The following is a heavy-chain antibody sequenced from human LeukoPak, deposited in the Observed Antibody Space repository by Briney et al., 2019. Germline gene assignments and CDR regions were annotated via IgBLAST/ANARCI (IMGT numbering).Heavy chain of an antibody. J-gene: IGHJ6*03. Sequence: KPSETLSLTCAVYGGSFSGYYWSWIRQPPGKGLEWIGEINHSGSTNYNPSLKSRVTISVDTSKNQFSLKLSSVTAADTTVYHCARGGLRNRIYYYYMDVWGKGTTVTVSS. CDR1: GGSFSGYY. D-gene: IGHD1-14*01. V-gene: IGHV4-34*01. CDR2: INHSGST. CDR3: ARGGLRNRIYYYYMDV.